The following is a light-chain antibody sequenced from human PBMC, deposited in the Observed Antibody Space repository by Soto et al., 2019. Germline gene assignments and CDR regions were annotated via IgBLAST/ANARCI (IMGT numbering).Light chain of an antibody. CDR3: SSYAGSNNFVV. CDR2: EVS. Sequence: QSALTQPPSASGSPGQSVTISCTGTSSDVGGYNYVSWYQQHPGKAPKLMIFEVSKRPSGVPDRFSGSKSGNTASLTVSGLQAEDEADYYCSSYAGSNNFVVFGGGPKLTV. CDR1: SSDVGGYNY. J-gene: IGLJ2*01. V-gene: IGLV2-8*01.